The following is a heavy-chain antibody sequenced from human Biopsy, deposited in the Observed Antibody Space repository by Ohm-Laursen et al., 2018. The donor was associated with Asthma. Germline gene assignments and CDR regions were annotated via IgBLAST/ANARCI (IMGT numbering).Heavy chain of an antibody. J-gene: IGHJ4*02. CDR2: IYSGGTS. CDR1: GFTVSRDH. D-gene: IGHD6-19*01. Sequence: SLRLSCAAIGFTVSRDHMFWVRQAPGKGLEWVSVIYSGGTSHTADSVRGRFTISRDFSKNTLHLQMHSLRVEDTAVYYCARGDSSGWSHYYFDYWGQGTLVTVSS. CDR3: ARGDSSGWSHYYFDY. V-gene: IGHV3-53*01.